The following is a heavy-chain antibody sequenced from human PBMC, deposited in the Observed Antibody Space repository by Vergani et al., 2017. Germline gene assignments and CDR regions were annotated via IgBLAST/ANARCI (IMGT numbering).Heavy chain of an antibody. Sequence: EVQLVESGGGLVQPGRSLRLSCAASGFTFDDYAMHWVRQAPGKGLEWVSGISWNSGSIGYADSVKGRFTISRDNAKNSLYLQMNSLRAEDTALYYCARDRSSPNYYDGMDVWGQGTTVTVSS. CDR2: ISWNSGSI. V-gene: IGHV3-9*01. CDR1: GFTFDDYA. J-gene: IGHJ6*02. D-gene: IGHD6-13*01. CDR3: ARDRSSPNYYDGMDV.